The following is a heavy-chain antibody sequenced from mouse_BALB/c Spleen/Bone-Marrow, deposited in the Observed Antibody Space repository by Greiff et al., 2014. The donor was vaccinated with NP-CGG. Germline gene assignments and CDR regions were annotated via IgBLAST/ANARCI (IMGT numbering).Heavy chain of an antibody. CDR2: IRNKANGYTT. CDR1: GFTLTDYY. V-gene: IGHV7-3*02. Sequence: EVQGVESGGGLVQPGGSLRLSCATSGFTLTDYYMSWVRQPPGKALEWLGFIRNKANGYTTEYSASVKGRFTISRDNSQSILYLQMNTLRAEDSATYYCAREIINDYHWYFDVWGAGTTVTVSS. CDR3: AREIINDYHWYFDV. J-gene: IGHJ1*01. D-gene: IGHD2-4*01.